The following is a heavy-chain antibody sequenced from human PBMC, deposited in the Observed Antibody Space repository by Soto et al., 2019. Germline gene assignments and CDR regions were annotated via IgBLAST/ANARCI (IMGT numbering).Heavy chain of an antibody. CDR3: AKSNRWGSALRFLEWLPGY. Sequence: EVQLLESGGGLVQPGGSLRLSCAASGFTFSSYAMSWVRQAPGKGLEWVSAISGSGGSTYYADSVKGRFTISRDNSKNTLYLQMNSLRAEDTAVYYCAKSNRWGSALRFLEWLPGYWGQGTLVTVSS. V-gene: IGHV3-23*01. D-gene: IGHD3-3*01. J-gene: IGHJ4*02. CDR2: ISGSGGST. CDR1: GFTFSSYA.